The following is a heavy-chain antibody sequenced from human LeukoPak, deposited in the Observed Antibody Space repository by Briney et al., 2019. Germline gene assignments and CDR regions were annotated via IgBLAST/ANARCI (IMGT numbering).Heavy chain of an antibody. CDR3: ARDTPAYSSGWYTFDL. CDR1: GFTVSSSY. D-gene: IGHD6-19*01. Sequence: GGSLRLSCAASGFTVSSSYMSWVRQAPGKGLEWVSVIYSGGSTYYADSVKGRFTISRDNSKNTLYLQMNSLRAEDTAVYYCARDTPAYSSGWYTFDLWGQGTLVTVSS. CDR2: IYSGGST. V-gene: IGHV3-66*02. J-gene: IGHJ4*02.